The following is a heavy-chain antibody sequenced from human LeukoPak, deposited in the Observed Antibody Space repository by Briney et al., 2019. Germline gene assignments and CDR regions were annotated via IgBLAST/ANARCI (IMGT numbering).Heavy chain of an antibody. D-gene: IGHD3-22*01. V-gene: IGHV5-51*01. CDR2: IYPGDSDT. J-gene: IGHJ4*02. CDR1: GYSFTSHW. CDR3: ARLLTPSHEMDYYNSRAYYLDY. Sequence: GESLKISCKGSGYSFTSHWNGWVRQMPGKGLEWMGIIYPGDSDTRYSPSFQGQVTISADKSISTAYLQWSSLKASDTAMYYCARLLTPSHEMDYYNSRAYYLDYWGQGTLVTVSS.